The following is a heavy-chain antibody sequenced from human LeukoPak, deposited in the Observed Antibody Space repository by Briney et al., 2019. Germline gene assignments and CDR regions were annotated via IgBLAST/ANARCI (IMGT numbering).Heavy chain of an antibody. Sequence: SETLSLTCTVSGGSISSSSYYWGWIRQPPGKGLEWIGSIYYSGSTYYNPSLKSRVTISVDTSKNQFSLKLSSVTAADTAVYYCASEAWTAYYFDYWGQGTLVTVSS. D-gene: IGHD3/OR15-3a*01. CDR1: GGSISSSSYY. CDR3: ASEAWTAYYFDY. J-gene: IGHJ4*02. V-gene: IGHV4-39*07. CDR2: IYYSGST.